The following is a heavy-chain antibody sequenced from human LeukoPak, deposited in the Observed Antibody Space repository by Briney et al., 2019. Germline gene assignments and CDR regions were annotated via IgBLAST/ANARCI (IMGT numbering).Heavy chain of an antibody. CDR2: ITNSGSVT. CDR1: GFTFRDHH. Sequence: GGSPRLSCSASGFTFRDHHMSWIRQAPGKGLEWVSFITNSGSVTYYADSVKGRFTISRDNAKNSLYLQMNSLTADDTAVYYCARAPKVLHYYGSGSYSTAPDYWGQGTLVTVSS. V-gene: IGHV3-11*01. D-gene: IGHD3-10*01. CDR3: ARAPKVLHYYGSGSYSTAPDY. J-gene: IGHJ4*02.